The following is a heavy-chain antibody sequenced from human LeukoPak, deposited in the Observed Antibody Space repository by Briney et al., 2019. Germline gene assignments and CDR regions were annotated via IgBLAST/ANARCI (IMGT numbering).Heavy chain of an antibody. D-gene: IGHD3-22*01. J-gene: IGHJ4*02. V-gene: IGHV1-18*01. CDR1: GYTFTSYG. CDR3: AREAYYYDSSGYGGPSFDY. CDR2: ISAYNGNT. Sequence: ASVTVSCKASGYTFTSYGISWVRQAPGQGLEWMGWISAYNGNTNYAQKLQGRVTMTTDTSTSTAYMELRSLRSDDTAVYYCAREAYYYDSSGYGGPSFDYWGQGTLVTVSS.